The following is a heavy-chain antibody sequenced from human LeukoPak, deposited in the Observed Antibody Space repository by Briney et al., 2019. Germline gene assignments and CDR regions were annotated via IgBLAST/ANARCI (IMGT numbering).Heavy chain of an antibody. D-gene: IGHD6-19*01. CDR2: IYYSGST. CDR1: GGSISSYY. CDR3: ARLSGQAAVAGHYYYYYGMDV. J-gene: IGHJ6*02. Sequence: PSETLSLTCTVSGGSISSYYWSWIRQPPGKGLEWIGYIYYSGSTNYNPSLKSRVTISVDTSKNQFSLKLSSVTAADTAVYYCARLSGQAAVAGHYYYYYGMDVWGQGTTVTVSS. V-gene: IGHV4-59*08.